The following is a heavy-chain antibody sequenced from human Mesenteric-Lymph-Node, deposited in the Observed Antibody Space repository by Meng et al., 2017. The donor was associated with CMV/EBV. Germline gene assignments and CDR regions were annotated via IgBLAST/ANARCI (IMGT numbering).Heavy chain of an antibody. J-gene: IGHJ6*02. CDR1: GGSVSSGSYY. Sequence: SETLSLTCTVSGGSVSSGSYYWSWIRQPPGKGLEWIGYIYYSGSTNYNPSLKSRVTISVDTSKNQFSLKLSSVTAADTAVYYCARGGDPRDYYYGMDVWGQGTTVTVSS. D-gene: IGHD7-27*01. CDR2: IYYSGST. CDR3: ARGGDPRDYYYGMDV. V-gene: IGHV4-61*01.